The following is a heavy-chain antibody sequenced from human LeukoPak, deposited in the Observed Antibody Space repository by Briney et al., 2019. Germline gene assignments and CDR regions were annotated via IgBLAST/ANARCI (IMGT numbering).Heavy chain of an antibody. CDR1: TSR. Sequence: ASVKVSCKATSRISWVRQAPGQGLEWMGWIGSYGGDTYYAQKFQGRFTVTTDTSRSTVYMELRRLRSDDTAVYYCARDLWNFYDDSGYYRDFDSWGQGTLVTVSS. V-gene: IGHV1-18*01. CDR2: IGSYGGDT. CDR3: ARDLWNFYDDSGYYRDFDS. J-gene: IGHJ5*01. D-gene: IGHD3-22*01.